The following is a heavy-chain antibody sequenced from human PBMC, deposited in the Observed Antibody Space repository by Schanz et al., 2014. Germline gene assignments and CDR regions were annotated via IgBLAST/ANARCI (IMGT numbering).Heavy chain of an antibody. CDR1: GYTFSDYY. V-gene: IGHV1-18*04. CDR3: ARVQDDILTGSEYYYGMDV. D-gene: IGHD3-9*01. Sequence: QVQLVQSGTQVKKPGASVKVSCKASGYTFSDYYIHWVRQAPGQGLEWMGWISAYTNNTNYAQKVQGRVTMTTDTSTSTAYMELRSLRSDDTAVYYCARVQDDILTGSEYYYGMDVWGQGTLVTVSS. CDR2: ISAYTNNT. J-gene: IGHJ6*02.